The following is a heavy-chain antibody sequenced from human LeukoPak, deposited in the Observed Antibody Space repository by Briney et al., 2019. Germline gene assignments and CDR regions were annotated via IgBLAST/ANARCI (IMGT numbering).Heavy chain of an antibody. CDR3: AAQGMKWLDYYYYYMDV. J-gene: IGHJ6*03. CDR1: GFTFTSSA. CDR2: IVVGSGNT. D-gene: IGHD5-12*01. Sequence: ASVKVSCKASGFTFTSSAVQWVRQARGQRLEWIGWIVVGSGNTNYAQKFQERVTITRDMSTSTAYMELSSLRSEDTAVYYCAAQGMKWLDYYYYYMDVWGKGTTVTVSS. V-gene: IGHV1-58*01.